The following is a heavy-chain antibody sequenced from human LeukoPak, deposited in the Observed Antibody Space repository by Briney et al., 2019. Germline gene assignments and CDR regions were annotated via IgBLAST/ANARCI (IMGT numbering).Heavy chain of an antibody. V-gene: IGHV4-59*01. CDR1: GGSISSYY. J-gene: IGHJ4*02. CDR3: ARGFGWELLYYFDY. Sequence: PSETLSLTCTVSGGSISSYYWSWIRQPPGKGLEWIGYIYYSGSTNYNPSLKSRVTISVDTSKNQFSLKLSSVTAADTAVYYCARGFGWELLYYFDYWGQGTLVTVSS. CDR2: IYYSGST. D-gene: IGHD1-26*01.